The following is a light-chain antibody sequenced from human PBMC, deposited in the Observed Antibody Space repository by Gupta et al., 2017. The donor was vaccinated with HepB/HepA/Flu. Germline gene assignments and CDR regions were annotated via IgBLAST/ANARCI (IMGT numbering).Light chain of an antibody. CDR1: SSNIGSNT. Sequence: QSVLTQPPSASGTPGQRVTISCSGSSSNIGSNTVNWYQQLPGTAPKLLIYSNNQRPSGVPDRFSGSKSGTSASLAISGLQSEDAAVYYCAPWDDSLNGRVFGTGTKVTVL. J-gene: IGLJ1*01. CDR2: SNN. CDR3: APWDDSLNGRV. V-gene: IGLV1-44*01.